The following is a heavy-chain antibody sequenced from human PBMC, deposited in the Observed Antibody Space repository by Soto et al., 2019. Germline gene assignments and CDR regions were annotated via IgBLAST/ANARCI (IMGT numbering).Heavy chain of an antibody. CDR3: ARHSKPSDYGDYGQFDS. CDR2: IYPGDSDI. CDR1: GYAFNIYW. V-gene: IGHV5-51*01. J-gene: IGHJ4*02. D-gene: IGHD4-17*01. Sequence: GESLKISCKGSGYAFNIYWIAWVRQMPGKGLEWMGIIYPGDSDIRYSPSFQGQVTISADKSINTVYLQWSSLKTSDTAMYYCARHSKPSDYGDYGQFDSWGQGTLVTVS.